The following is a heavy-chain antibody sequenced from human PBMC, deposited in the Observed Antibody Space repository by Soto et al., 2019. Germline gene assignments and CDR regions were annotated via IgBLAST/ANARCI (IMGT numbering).Heavy chain of an antibody. V-gene: IGHV1-3*01. D-gene: IGHD4-17*01. CDR1: GYTFTSYA. J-gene: IGHJ5*02. Sequence: ASVKVSCKASGYTFTSYAMHWVRQAPGQRLEWMGWINAGNGNTNYAQKLQGRVTMTTDTSTSTAYMELRSLRSDDTAVYYCAGVSIPPYGDYFFNCFAPGGQEPLFTVSP. CDR3: AGVSIPPYGDYFFNCFAP. CDR2: INAGNGNT.